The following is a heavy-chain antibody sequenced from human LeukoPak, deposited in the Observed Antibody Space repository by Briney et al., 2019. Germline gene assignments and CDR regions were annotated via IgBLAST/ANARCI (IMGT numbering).Heavy chain of an antibody. J-gene: IGHJ4*02. CDR1: GFTFSSYA. D-gene: IGHD1-26*01. CDR2: ISGSGGST. Sequence: PGGSLRLSCAASGFTFSSYAMSWVRQAPGKGLEWVSAISGSGGSTYYADSVKGRFTISRDNSKNTLYLQMNSLRAEDTAVYYCAKDGGIVGATTSYLDYWGQGTLVTVSS. V-gene: IGHV3-23*01. CDR3: AKDGGIVGATTSYLDY.